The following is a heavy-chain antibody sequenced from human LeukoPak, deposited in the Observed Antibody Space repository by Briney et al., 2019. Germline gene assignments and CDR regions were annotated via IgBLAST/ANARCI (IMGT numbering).Heavy chain of an antibody. CDR3: AKDQGYSHAKGMDV. CDR2: ISWNSGSI. D-gene: IGHD5-18*01. Sequence: GGSLRLSCAASGITFGSYAMNWVRQAPGKWLEWVSGISWNSGSIGYADSVKGRFTISRDNAKNSLYLQMNSLRAEDTALYYCAKDQGYSHAKGMDVWGQGTTVTVSS. CDR1: GITFGSYA. V-gene: IGHV3-9*01. J-gene: IGHJ6*02.